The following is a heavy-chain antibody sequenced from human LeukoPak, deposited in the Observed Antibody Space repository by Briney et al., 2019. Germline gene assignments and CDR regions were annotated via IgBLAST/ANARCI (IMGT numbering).Heavy chain of an antibody. V-gene: IGHV3-64*01. CDR2: ISSSGGNT. D-gene: IGHD2-8*01. J-gene: IGHJ4*02. Sequence: HSGGSLRLSCAASGSTFSSYGMHWVRQAPGKGLEFVSAISSSGGNTYYANSVKGRFTISRDTSKNTLYLQMGSLRVEDMAVYYCARVGDRSGNGFSHWGQGTLVTVSS. CDR3: ARVGDRSGNGFSH. CDR1: GSTFSSYG.